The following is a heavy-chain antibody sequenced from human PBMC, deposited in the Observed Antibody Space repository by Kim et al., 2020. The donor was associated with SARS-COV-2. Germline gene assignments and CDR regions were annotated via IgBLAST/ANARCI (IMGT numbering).Heavy chain of an antibody. CDR2: INNVGSAT. D-gene: IGHD3-3*01. J-gene: IGHJ6*02. CDR3: VRGSGNFGYGMGV. V-gene: IGHV3-74*01. CDR1: GFTFSSFW. Sequence: GSLRLSCAASGFTFSSFWMHWVRQAPGTGLMWVSRINNVGSATIYADSVKGRFTISRDNAKSTLYLQMNSLRVEDTAVYYCVRGSGNFGYGMGVWGQGTTVTVSS.